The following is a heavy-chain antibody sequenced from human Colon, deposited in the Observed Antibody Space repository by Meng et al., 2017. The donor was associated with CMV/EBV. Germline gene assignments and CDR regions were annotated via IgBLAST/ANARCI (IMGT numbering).Heavy chain of an antibody. Sequence: GESLKISCEVSGFTFSRNWFSWVRQAPEKGLEWVANINPDGSEKYYLDSVKGRFTIFRDNAKNSLYLQVNSLRVEDTAVYYCATDTARVRGYWGQGTLVSVSS. CDR1: GFTFSRNW. V-gene: IGHV3-7*04. CDR2: INPDGSEK. J-gene: IGHJ4*02. D-gene: IGHD3-10*01. CDR3: ATDTARVRGY.